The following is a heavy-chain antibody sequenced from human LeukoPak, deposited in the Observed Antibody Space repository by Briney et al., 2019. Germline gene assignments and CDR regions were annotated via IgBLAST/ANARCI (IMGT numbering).Heavy chain of an antibody. J-gene: IGHJ5*02. V-gene: IGHV1-69*13. CDR2: IIPIFGTA. CDR3: ARVIAAAGTWWFDP. D-gene: IGHD6-13*01. Sequence: SVKVSCQASEGTFSSYAISWVRQAPGQGLEWMGGIIPIFGTANYAQKFQGRVTITADESTSTAYMELSRLRSDDTAVYYCARVIAAAGTWWFDPWGQGTLVTVSS. CDR1: EGTFSSYA.